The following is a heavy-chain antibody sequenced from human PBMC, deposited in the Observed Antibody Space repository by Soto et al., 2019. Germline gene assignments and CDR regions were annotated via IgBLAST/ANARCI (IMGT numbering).Heavy chain of an antibody. Sequence: SVKVSCKASGGTFSTNTISWVRQAPGQGLEWMGGIMPIFGSANYAQKFQGRVTITADEYTRTVYMELSRLRSEDTAVYYCARQFDSDTSGYYYDYWGQGTLVTVSS. CDR1: GGTFSTNT. J-gene: IGHJ4*02. CDR2: IMPIFGSA. D-gene: IGHD3-22*01. CDR3: ARQFDSDTSGYYYDY. V-gene: IGHV1-69*13.